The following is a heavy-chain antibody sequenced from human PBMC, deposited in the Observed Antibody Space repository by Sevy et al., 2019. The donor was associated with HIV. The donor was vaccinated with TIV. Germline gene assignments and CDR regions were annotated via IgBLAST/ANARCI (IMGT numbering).Heavy chain of an antibody. CDR3: AKHADGGRLSHTDY. V-gene: IGHV3-23*01. J-gene: IGHJ4*02. CDR2: VSGSGGSK. D-gene: IGHD3-10*01. Sequence: GGSLRLSCAASGFTFGTYAMNWVRQPPGKGLEWVSTVSGSGGSKYHADSVKGRFTISRDNSKNTLFLQMNSLRAEDTAVYYCAKHADGGRLSHTDYWGQGTLVTVSS. CDR1: GFTFGTYA.